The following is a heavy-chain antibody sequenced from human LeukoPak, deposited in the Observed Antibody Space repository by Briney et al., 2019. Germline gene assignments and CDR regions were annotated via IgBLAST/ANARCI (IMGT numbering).Heavy chain of an antibody. D-gene: IGHD4-17*01. Sequence: TLSLTCTVSGGSISSGGYYWSWIRQHPGKGLEWIGYIYYSGSTYYNPSLKSRVTISVDTSKNQFSLKLSSVTAADTAVYYCARDGNDYGDSRRRFDYWGQGTLVTVSS. J-gene: IGHJ4*02. V-gene: IGHV4-31*03. CDR2: IYYSGST. CDR1: GGSISSGGYY. CDR3: ARDGNDYGDSRRRFDY.